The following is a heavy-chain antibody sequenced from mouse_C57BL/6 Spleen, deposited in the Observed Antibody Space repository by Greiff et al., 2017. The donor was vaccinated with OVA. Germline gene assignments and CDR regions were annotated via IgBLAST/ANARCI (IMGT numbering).Heavy chain of an antibody. Sequence: EVKLMESGGGLVQPGGSLSLSCAASGFTFTDYYMSWVRQPPGKALEWLGFIRNKANGYTTEYSASVKGRFTISRDNSQSILYLQMNALRAEDSATYYCARSSNLYYYAMDYWGQGTSVTVSS. V-gene: IGHV7-3*01. CDR3: ARSSNLYYYAMDY. D-gene: IGHD2-1*01. CDR1: GFTFTDYY. J-gene: IGHJ4*01. CDR2: IRNKANGYTT.